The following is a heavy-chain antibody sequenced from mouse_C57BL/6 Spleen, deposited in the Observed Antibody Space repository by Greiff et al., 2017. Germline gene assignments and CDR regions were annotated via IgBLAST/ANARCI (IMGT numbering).Heavy chain of an antibody. CDR2: ISSGSSTI. V-gene: IGHV5-17*01. Sequence: EVMLVESGGGLVKPGGSLKLSCAASGFTFSDYGMHWVRQAPEKGLEWVAYISSGSSTIYYADTVKGRFTISRDNAKNTLFLHMTSLRSEDTAMYYCARKMGNAMDYWGQGTSVTVSS. J-gene: IGHJ4*01. CDR1: GFTFSDYG. D-gene: IGHD2-3*01. CDR3: ARKMGNAMDY.